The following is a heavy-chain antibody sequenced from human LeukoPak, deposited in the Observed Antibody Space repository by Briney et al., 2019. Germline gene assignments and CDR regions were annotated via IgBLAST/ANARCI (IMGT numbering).Heavy chain of an antibody. Sequence: PGGSLRLSCAASGFTFSDYWMSWVCQAPGRGLEWVANIKKDGSDKNYVDSVKGRFTISRDNAKNSLYLQMNSLRAEDTAVYYCARDLDYWGQGTLVTVSS. V-gene: IGHV3-7*03. J-gene: IGHJ4*02. CDR1: GFTFSDYW. CDR2: IKKDGSDK. CDR3: ARDLDY.